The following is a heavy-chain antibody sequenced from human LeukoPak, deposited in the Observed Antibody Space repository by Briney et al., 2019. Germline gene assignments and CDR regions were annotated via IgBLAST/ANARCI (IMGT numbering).Heavy chain of an antibody. CDR1: GFTFGDYA. CDR3: ARGSYSSAWYGDY. CDR2: IRSKAYGGTT. J-gene: IGHJ4*02. V-gene: IGHV3-49*04. D-gene: IGHD6-19*01. Sequence: PGRSLRLSCTACGFTFGDYAMSWVRQAPGKGREWVGFIRSKAYGGTTEYAASLKGRFTISRDDSNSIASLQMNSLKTEDTAVYYCARGSYSSAWYGDYWGQGTLVTVSS.